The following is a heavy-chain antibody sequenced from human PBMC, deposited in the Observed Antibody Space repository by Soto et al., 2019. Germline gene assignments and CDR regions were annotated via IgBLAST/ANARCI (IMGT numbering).Heavy chain of an antibody. CDR3: ARDRGYCSGGSCYPRCEKDV. Sequence: PGGSLRLSCAASGFTFSSYSMNWVRQAPGKGLEWVSSISSSSSYIYYADSVKGRFTISRDNAKNSLYLQMNSLRAEDTAVYYCARDRGYCSGGSCYPRCEKDVWGQGTTVTGSS. D-gene: IGHD2-15*01. CDR2: ISSSSSYI. CDR1: GFTFSSYS. V-gene: IGHV3-21*01. J-gene: IGHJ6*02.